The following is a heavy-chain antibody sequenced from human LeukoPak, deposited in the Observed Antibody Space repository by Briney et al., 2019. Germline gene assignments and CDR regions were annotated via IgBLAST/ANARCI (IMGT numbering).Heavy chain of an antibody. CDR2: ISSSSSYI. CDR3: ARIKYYYDSSGYYF. Sequence: GGSLRLSRAASGFTFTTYSMNWVRQAPGKGLEWVSSISSSSSYIYYADSVKGRFTISRDNAKNSLYLQMNSLRAEDTAVYYCARIKYYYDSSGYYFWGQGTLVTVSS. CDR1: GFTFTTYS. V-gene: IGHV3-21*01. J-gene: IGHJ4*02. D-gene: IGHD3-22*01.